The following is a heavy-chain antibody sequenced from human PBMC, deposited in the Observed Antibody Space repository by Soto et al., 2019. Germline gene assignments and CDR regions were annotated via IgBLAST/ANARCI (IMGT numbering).Heavy chain of an antibody. CDR2: IYAGDSDT. CDR3: ARPAWGLKPDY. D-gene: IGHD1-26*01. J-gene: IGHJ4*02. CDR1: GYTFTDYW. Sequence: VESLTISCTRSGYTFTDYWIVWVRQMPGKGLEWMGIIYAGDSDTRYSPSFRGQVTMSVNKSTNTAYLQWSSLKASDSAMYYCARPAWGLKPDYWGQGTRVIVAS. V-gene: IGHV5-51*01.